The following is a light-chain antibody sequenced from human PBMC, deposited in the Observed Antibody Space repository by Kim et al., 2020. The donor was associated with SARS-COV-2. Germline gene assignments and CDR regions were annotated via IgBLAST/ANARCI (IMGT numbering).Light chain of an antibody. CDR2: GAS. CDR1: QSVGSK. V-gene: IGKV3-15*01. CDR3: QQYHKWPPLT. J-gene: IGKJ4*01. Sequence: EIVMTQSPATLSVSPGERATLSCRASQSVGSKLAWYQQKPGQAPRLLIYGASTRATGIPARFSGSGSGTESTLTITSLQSEDFAVYYCQQYHKWPPLTFGGGTKVDIK.